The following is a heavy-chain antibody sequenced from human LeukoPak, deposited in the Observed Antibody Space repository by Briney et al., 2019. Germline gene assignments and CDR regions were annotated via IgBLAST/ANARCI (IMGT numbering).Heavy chain of an antibody. V-gene: IGHV3-9*01. D-gene: IGHD5-18*01. CDR3: AKGQLWSPTHYFDY. CDR1: GFTFDDYA. CDR2: ISWNSGSI. J-gene: IGHJ4*02. Sequence: GGSLRLSCAASGFTFDDYAMHWVRQAPGKGLEWVSGISWNSGSIGYADSVKGRFTISRDNAKNSLYLQMNSLRAEDTALYYCAKGQLWSPTHYFDYWGQGTLVTVSS.